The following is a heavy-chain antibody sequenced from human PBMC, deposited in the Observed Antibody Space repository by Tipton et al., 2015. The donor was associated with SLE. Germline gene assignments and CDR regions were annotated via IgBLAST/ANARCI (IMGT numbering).Heavy chain of an antibody. CDR1: GGSFSRSGYY. J-gene: IGHJ5*02. D-gene: IGHD6-19*01. Sequence: TLSLTCTVSGGSFSRSGYYWEWIRQPPGKGLEWIGSIYYSGSTFYNPSLKSRVTISVDTSKNHFSLKLTSVTAADTAMYYCAEGQWLVRSWGQGTLVTVSS. CDR3: AEGQWLVRS. CDR2: IYYSGST. V-gene: IGHV4-39*07.